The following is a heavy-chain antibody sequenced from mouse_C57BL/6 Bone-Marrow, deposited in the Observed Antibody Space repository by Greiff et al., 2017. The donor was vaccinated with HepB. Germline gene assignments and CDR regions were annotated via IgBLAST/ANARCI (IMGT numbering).Heavy chain of an antibody. CDR2: IDPSDSYT. CDR3: ASLLLRDWYFDV. V-gene: IGHV1-50*01. Sequence: VQLQQPGAELVKPGASVKLSCKASGYTFTSYWMQWVKQRPGQGLEWIGEIDPSDSYTNYNQKFKGKATLTVDTSSSTAYMQLSSLTSEDSALYYCASLLLRDWYFDVWGTGTTVTVSS. J-gene: IGHJ1*03. D-gene: IGHD1-1*01. CDR1: GYTFTSYW.